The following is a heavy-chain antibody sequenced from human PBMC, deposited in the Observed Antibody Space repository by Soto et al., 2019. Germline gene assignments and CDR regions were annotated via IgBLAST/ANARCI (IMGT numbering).Heavy chain of an antibody. CDR3: ARAVPRRKTSIQLWPRLDY. J-gene: IGHJ4*02. CDR2: IIPIFGTA. CDR1: GGTFSSYA. V-gene: IGHV1-69*13. D-gene: IGHD5-18*01. Sequence: SVKVSCKASGGTFSSYAISWVRQAPGQGLEWMGGIIPIFGTANYAQKFQGRVTITADESTSTAYMELSSLRSEDTAVYYCARAVPRRKTSIQLWPRLDYWGQGTLVTV.